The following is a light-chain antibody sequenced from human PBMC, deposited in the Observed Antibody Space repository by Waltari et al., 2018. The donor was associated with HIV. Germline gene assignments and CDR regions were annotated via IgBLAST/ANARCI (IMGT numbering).Light chain of an antibody. V-gene: IGLV2-14*03. Sequence: QSALTQPASVSGSPGPSITISCTGTSSDSGGYNHVPWYQPHPGKAPKLMIYDVSNRPSGVSNRFSGSKSGNTASLTISGLQAEDEADYYCSSYTSSSTLVVFGGGTKLTVL. J-gene: IGLJ2*01. CDR2: DVS. CDR1: SSDSGGYNH. CDR3: SSYTSSSTLVV.